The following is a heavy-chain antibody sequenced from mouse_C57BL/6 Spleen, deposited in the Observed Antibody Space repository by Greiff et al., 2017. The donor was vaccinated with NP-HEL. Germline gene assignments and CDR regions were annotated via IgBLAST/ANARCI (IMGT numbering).Heavy chain of an antibody. V-gene: IGHV1-69*01. J-gene: IGHJ3*01. CDR1: GYTFTSYW. CDR3: ARMGSSYVIAY. CDR2: IDPSDSYT. D-gene: IGHD1-1*01. Sequence: QVQLQQPGAELVMPGASVKLSCKASGYTFTSYWMHWVKQRPGQGLEWIGEIDPSDSYTNYNQKFKGKSTLTVDKSSSTAYMQLSSLTSEDSAVYYSARMGSSYVIAYWGQGTLVTVSA.